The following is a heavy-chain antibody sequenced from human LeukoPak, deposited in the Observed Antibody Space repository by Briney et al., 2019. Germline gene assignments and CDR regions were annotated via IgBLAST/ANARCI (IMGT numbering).Heavy chain of an antibody. D-gene: IGHD6-13*01. CDR2: VSADGRTQ. J-gene: IGHJ2*01. CDR1: GFTFRTYS. Sequence: PGGSLRLSCAASGFTFRTYSIHWVRQAPGKGLEWVTVVSADGRTQLYSDSVKGRFTVSRDNSKNTLYLQMNSLRAEDTAVYYCAREAAADSHWYFDLWGRGTLVTVSS. V-gene: IGHV3-30*03. CDR3: AREAAADSHWYFDL.